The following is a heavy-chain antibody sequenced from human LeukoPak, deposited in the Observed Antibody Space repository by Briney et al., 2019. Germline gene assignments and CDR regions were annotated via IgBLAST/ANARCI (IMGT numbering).Heavy chain of an antibody. CDR1: GFTFSSYW. V-gene: IGHV3-7*01. CDR2: IKQDGSEK. CDR3: ARDITYYDFWSGYLYYYYMDV. Sequence: GGSLRLSCAASGFTFSSYWMSWVRQAPGKGLEWVANIKQDGSEKYYVDSVKGRFTISRDNAKNSLYLQMNSLRAEDTAVYYCARDITYYDFWSGYLYYYYMDVWGKGTTVTVSS. J-gene: IGHJ6*03. D-gene: IGHD3-3*01.